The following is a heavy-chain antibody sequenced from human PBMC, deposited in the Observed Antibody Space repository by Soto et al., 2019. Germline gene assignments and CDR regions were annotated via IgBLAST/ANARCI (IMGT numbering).Heavy chain of an antibody. D-gene: IGHD6-13*01. Sequence: QVQLVQSGAEVKKPGASVRVSCKASGYTFTSYYIHWVRQAPGHGPEWMGMISPSSGGTDYAQKFQVRVTMTRDTSTSTVYMELSSLRSEDTAVYYCTRSIITTAGTEAFDLWGQGTLVTVSS. CDR2: ISPSSGGT. CDR3: TRSIITTAGTEAFDL. CDR1: GYTFTSYY. J-gene: IGHJ3*01. V-gene: IGHV1-46*03.